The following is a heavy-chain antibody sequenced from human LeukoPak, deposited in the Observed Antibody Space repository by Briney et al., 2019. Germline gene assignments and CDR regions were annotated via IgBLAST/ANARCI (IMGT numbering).Heavy chain of an antibody. D-gene: IGHD5-18*01. V-gene: IGHV3-30*02. CDR2: IWYDGSNK. J-gene: IGHJ4*02. CDR1: GFTVSSNY. CDR3: AKDLRGYSYGYLDY. Sequence: LPGGSLRLSCAASGFTVSSNYMSWVRQVSGKGLEWVAVIWYDGSNKYYADSVKGRFTISRDNSKNTLYLQMNSLRAEDTAVYNCAKDLRGYSYGYLDYWGQGTLVTVSS.